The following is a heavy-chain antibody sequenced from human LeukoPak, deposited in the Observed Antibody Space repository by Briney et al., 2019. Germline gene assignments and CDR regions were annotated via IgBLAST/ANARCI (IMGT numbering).Heavy chain of an antibody. J-gene: IGHJ4*02. V-gene: IGHV3-21*01. Sequence: GGSLRLSCAASGVTFSTYSMKWVRQAPGKGLEWVSCISGTSSNIYYADSVKGRFTISRDNDKNTVYLHLNSLRVEDTAVYYCVRGALYIYYFDYWGQGTLVTVSS. CDR1: GVTFSTYS. CDR3: VRGALYIYYFDY. CDR2: ISGTSSNI. D-gene: IGHD3-9*01.